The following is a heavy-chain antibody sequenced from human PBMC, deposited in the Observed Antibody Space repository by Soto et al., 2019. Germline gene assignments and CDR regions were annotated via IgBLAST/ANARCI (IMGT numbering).Heavy chain of an antibody. D-gene: IGHD4-4*01. CDR3: ARERMTTVIYYGMDV. CDR1: GGTFSSYV. V-gene: IGHV1-2*04. J-gene: IGHJ6*02. CDR2: INPNSGGT. Sequence: ASVKVSCKGSGGTFSSYVIDWVRQAPGQGLEWMGGINPNSGGTNYAQKFQGWVTMTRDTSISTAYMELSRLRSDDTAVYYCARERMTTVIYYGMDVWGQGTTVTVSS.